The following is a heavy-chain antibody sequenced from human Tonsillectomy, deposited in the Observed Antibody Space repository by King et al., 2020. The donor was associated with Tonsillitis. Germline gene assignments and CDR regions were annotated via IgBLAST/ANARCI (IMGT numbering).Heavy chain of an antibody. V-gene: IGHV3-30*18. CDR1: GFTFSNYG. J-gene: IGHJ2*01. D-gene: IGHD3-16*01. CDR3: AKEGIGLSDWYFDL. Sequence: VQLVESGGGVVQPGRSLRLSCAASGFTFSNYGMHWVRQAPGKGLEWVALIAYDASYENYADSVKGRFAISRDNSKNTLYLEMNSLRVEDTDLYYCAKEGIGLSDWYFDLWGRGTLVTVSS. CDR2: IAYDASYE.